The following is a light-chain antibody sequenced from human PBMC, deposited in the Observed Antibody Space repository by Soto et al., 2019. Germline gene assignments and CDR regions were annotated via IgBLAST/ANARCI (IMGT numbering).Light chain of an antibody. V-gene: IGKV3-15*01. CDR2: DTS. Sequence: EIVVTQSPATLSGSPGERVTLSCRASQFVSSRLAWYQQKPGQVPRLLIYDTSPRARGISARFSGSASVTACSPANSPLQSEDFGSYYGQDYLQWPRGMFGQGTPV. CDR1: QFVSSR. CDR3: QDYLQWPRGM. J-gene: IGKJ1*01.